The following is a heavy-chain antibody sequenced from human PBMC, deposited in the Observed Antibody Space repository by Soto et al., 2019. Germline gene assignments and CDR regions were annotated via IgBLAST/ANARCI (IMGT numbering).Heavy chain of an antibody. Sequence: QVQLQESGPGLVKPSGTLSLTCAVSGGSISSSNWWSWVRQPPGKGLEWIGEIYHSGSTNYNPSHTTLVTISVDKSKTHFSLTLSSVTAADTAVYYCARVVGGYYYGMHLCGQGTTVTVSS. D-gene: IGHD2-2*01. J-gene: IGHJ6*02. CDR3: ARVVGGYYYGMHL. CDR2: IYHSGST. CDR1: GGSISSSNW. V-gene: IGHV4-4*02.